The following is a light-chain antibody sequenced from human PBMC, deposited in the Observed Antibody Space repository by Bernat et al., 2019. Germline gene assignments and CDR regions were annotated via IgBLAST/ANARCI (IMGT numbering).Light chain of an antibody. J-gene: IGKJ3*01. CDR2: GAS. V-gene: IGKV3-20*01. CDR1: QSVTSNY. CDR3: QQYGGVPFT. Sequence: EVVLTQSPGTLSLSPGERATLSCRASQSVTSNYLAWYQQKPGQAPRLLIYGASSRATGIPDRFSGSGSGTDFTLTISSLEPEDFAVYFCQQYGGVPFTFGPGTKVDIK.